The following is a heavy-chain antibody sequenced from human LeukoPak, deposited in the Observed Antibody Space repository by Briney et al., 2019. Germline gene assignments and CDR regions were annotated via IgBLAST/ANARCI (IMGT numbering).Heavy chain of an antibody. CDR2: IIPIFGTA. CDR1: GGTFSSYA. Sequence: SVKVSCKASGGTFSSYAISWVRQAPGQGLEWMGGIIPIFGTANYAQKFQGRVTITTDESTSTAYMELSSLRSEDTAVYYCARDLPRRSRYSSSWSLRGYMNVWGKGTTVTVSS. CDR3: ARDLPRRSRYSSSWSLRGYMNV. J-gene: IGHJ6*03. V-gene: IGHV1-69*05. D-gene: IGHD6-13*01.